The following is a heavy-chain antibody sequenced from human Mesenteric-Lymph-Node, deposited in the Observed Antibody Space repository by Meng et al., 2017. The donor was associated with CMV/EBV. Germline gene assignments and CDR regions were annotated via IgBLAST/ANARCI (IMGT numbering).Heavy chain of an antibody. CDR1: GFIFSSYA. Sequence: GESLKISCAASGFIFSSYAMHWVRQAPGKGLEWLAVMSYDGGNDFYADSVKGRFTISRDNSKNTLYLQMNSLTAEDAAVYYCARGGRGELLSQFDWGQGTLVTVSS. V-gene: IGHV3-30-3*01. J-gene: IGHJ4*02. D-gene: IGHD3-10*01. CDR2: MSYDGGND. CDR3: ARGGRGELLSQFD.